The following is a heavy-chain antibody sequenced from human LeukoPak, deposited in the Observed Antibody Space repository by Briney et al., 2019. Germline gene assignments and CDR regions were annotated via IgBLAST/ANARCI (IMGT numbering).Heavy chain of an antibody. CDR3: AKGGVRGGGYDY. CDR2: INSDGSET. CDR1: GFTFSTYW. J-gene: IGHJ4*02. D-gene: IGHD3-16*01. Sequence: PGGSLRLSCAVSGFTFSTYWMHWVRQAPGKGLVWVSRINSDGSETRYADSVKGRFTISRDNAKNTLYLQMNSLRAEDTAVYYCAKGGVRGGGYDYWGQGALVSVSS. V-gene: IGHV3-74*01.